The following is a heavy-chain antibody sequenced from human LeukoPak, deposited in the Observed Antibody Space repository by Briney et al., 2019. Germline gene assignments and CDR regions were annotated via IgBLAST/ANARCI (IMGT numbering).Heavy chain of an antibody. CDR1: GFTFSSYA. CDR3: ASLWFGELNAFDI. D-gene: IGHD3-10*01. CDR2: ISSNGGST. J-gene: IGHJ3*02. V-gene: IGHV3-64*01. Sequence: PGGSLRLSCAASGFTFSSYAMHWVRQAPGKGLEYVSAISSNGGSTYYANSVKGRFTISRDNSKNTLYLQMGSLRAEDMAVYYCASLWFGELNAFDIWGQGTMVTVSS.